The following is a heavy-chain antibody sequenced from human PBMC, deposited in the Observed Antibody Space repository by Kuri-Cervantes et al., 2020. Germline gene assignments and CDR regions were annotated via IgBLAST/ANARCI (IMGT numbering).Heavy chain of an antibody. Sequence: ETLSLTCAASGFTFSSYSMNWVRQAPGKGLEWVSYISSSSSTIYYADSVKGRFTISRDNAKNSLYLQMNSLRDEDTAVYYCARENDYYDSSGQPEGLWDAFDIWGQGTMVTVSS. D-gene: IGHD3-22*01. CDR3: ARENDYYDSSGQPEGLWDAFDI. CDR2: ISSSSSTI. CDR1: GFTFSSYS. V-gene: IGHV3-48*02. J-gene: IGHJ3*02.